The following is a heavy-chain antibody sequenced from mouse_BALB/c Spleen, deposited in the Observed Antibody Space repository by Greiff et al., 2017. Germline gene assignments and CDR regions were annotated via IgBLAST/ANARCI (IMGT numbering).Heavy chain of an antibody. J-gene: IGHJ4*01. CDR2: INPYNDGT. CDR3: ASGYPAMDY. V-gene: IGHV1-14*01. CDR1: GYTFTSYV. D-gene: IGHD2-2*01. Sequence: EVKLQESGPELVKPGASVKMSCKASGYTFTSYVMHWVKQKPGQGLEWIGYINPYNDGTKYNEKFKGKATLTSDKSSSTAYMELSSLTSEDSAVYYCASGYPAMDYWGQGTSVTVSS.